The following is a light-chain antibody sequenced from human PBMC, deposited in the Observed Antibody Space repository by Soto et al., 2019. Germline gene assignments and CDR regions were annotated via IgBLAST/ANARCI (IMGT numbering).Light chain of an antibody. Sequence: EAVLTQSPGTLSLSPGERATLSCSASQSVSGSYLAWYQQKPGQAPRLLIYGASTRATGIPDRFSGSGSGTDFTLSVSRLEPEDFAVYYCQQFGDSLTFGGGTMVDIK. CDR2: GAS. V-gene: IGKV3-20*01. J-gene: IGKJ4*01. CDR3: QQFGDSLT. CDR1: QSVSGSY.